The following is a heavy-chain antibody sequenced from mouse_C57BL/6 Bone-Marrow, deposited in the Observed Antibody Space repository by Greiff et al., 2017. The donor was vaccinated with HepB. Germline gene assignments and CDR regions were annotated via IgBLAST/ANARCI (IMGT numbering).Heavy chain of an antibody. V-gene: IGHV1-15*01. D-gene: IGHD2-1*01. J-gene: IGHJ4*01. CDR3: TSPYGNPSGY. CDR1: GYTFTDYE. Sequence: VQLQQSGAELVRPGASVTLSCKASGYTFTDYEMHWVKQTPVHGLEWIGAIDPETGGTAYNQKFKGKAILTADKSSSTAYMELRSLTSEDSAVYYCTSPYGNPSGYWGQVTSVTVSS. CDR2: IDPETGGT.